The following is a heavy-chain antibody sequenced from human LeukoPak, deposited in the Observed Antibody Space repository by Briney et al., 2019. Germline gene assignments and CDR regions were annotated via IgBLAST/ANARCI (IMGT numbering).Heavy chain of an antibody. CDR3: ARRTLSTEYFDY. CDR1: GYNFANYW. CDR2: IYPGDSDT. V-gene: IGHV5-51*01. Sequence: GESPKISCRGSGYNFANYWIAWVRQMPGKGLEWMGVIYPGDSDTRYSPSFQGQVTISADKSISTAYLQWSSLKASDTAMFYCARRTLSTEYFDYWGQGTLATVSS. J-gene: IGHJ4*02.